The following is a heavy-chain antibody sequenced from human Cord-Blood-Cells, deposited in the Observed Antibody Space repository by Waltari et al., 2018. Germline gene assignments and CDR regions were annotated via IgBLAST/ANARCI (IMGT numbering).Heavy chain of an antibody. CDR2: ISGSGGRT. CDR1: GFTFRSSA. V-gene: IGHV3-23*01. D-gene: IGHD2-2*01. CDR3: AKNVRGQYQLLYCQH. Sequence: EVQLLESGGGLVQPGGALRLSCAASGFTFRSSAIGWVRTTPGKGLGWVSAISGSGGRTYYADSVKGRFTISRDNSKNTLYLKMNSLRAEDTAVYYCAKNVRGQYQLLYCQHWGQGTLVTVSS. J-gene: IGHJ1*01.